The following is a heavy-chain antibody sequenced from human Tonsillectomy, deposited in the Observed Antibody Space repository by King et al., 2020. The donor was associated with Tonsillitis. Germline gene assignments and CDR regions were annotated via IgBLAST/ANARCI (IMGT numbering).Heavy chain of an antibody. CDR3: ARFTFGGVIEGGYFDF. Sequence: VQLVESGTEVKKLRASVKVSCKASGYTFTNYYMHWVRQAPGQGLEWMGRINPNSVDTHFAPKFPGSVTLTRDTSINTAYMELSRLKSDDTAVYYCARFTFGGVIEGGYFDFWGQGTLVTVSS. CDR2: INPNSVDT. J-gene: IGHJ4*02. CDR1: GYTFTNYY. D-gene: IGHD3-16*02. V-gene: IGHV1-2*06.